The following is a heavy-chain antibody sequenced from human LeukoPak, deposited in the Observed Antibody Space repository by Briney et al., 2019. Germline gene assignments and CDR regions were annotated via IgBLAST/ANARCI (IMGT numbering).Heavy chain of an antibody. D-gene: IGHD4-23*01. V-gene: IGHV1-2*02. CDR1: GYTFTGYY. Sequence: ASVKVSCKASGYTFTGYYMHWVRQAPGQGLEWMGWINPNSGGTKYAQKFQGRVTMTRDTSFSTAHMELSRLRSDDSAVYYCARETHIVVTRNGLDIWGQGTMVTVFS. J-gene: IGHJ3*02. CDR3: ARETHIVVTRNGLDI. CDR2: INPNSGGT.